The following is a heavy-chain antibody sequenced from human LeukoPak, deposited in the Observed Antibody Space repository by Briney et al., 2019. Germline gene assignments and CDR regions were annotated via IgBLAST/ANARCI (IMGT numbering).Heavy chain of an antibody. CDR2: ISGSGGST. V-gene: IGHV3-23*01. CDR3: AKSNGYDFWSGYYDY. J-gene: IGHJ4*02. CDR1: GFTFSSYA. Sequence: GGSLRLSCAASGFTFSSYAMSWVRQAPGKGLEWVSAISGSGGSTYYADSVKGRFTISRDNSKNTLYLQMNSLRAGDTAVYYCAKSNGYDFWSGYYDYWGQGTLVTVSS. D-gene: IGHD3-3*01.